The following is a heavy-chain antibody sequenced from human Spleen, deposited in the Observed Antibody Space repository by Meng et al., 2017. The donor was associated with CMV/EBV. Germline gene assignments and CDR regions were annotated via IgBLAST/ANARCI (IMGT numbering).Heavy chain of an antibody. Sequence: FTFSNYAIHWVRQAQGKGLEWVTVISYDGSNKYYADSVKGRFTISRDNSKDTLYLQMNSLRAEDTAVYYCARGGSSIRFLGWLSSLDYWGQGTLVTVSS. CDR3: ARGGSSIRFLGWLSSLDY. CDR2: ISYDGSNK. D-gene: IGHD3-3*01. V-gene: IGHV3-30*04. CDR1: FTFSNYA. J-gene: IGHJ4*02.